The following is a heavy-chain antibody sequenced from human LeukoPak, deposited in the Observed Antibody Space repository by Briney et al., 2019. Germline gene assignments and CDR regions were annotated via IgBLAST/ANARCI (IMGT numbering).Heavy chain of an antibody. CDR3: ARHIYSYDFMIYYMDV. CDR2: IYPDDSGT. J-gene: IGHJ6*03. D-gene: IGHD5-18*01. Sequence: GESLKISCKGSGYSFARYWIGWVRQMPGKGLEWMGIIYPDDSGTRYGPSFQGQVTISADKSLSTAYLQWSSLKASDTAMYYCARHIYSYDFMIYYMDVWGKGTTVTVSS. CDR1: GYSFARYW. V-gene: IGHV5-51*01.